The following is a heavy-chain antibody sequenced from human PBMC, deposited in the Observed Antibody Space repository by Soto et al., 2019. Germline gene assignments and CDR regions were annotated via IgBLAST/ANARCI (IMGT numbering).Heavy chain of an antibody. D-gene: IGHD3-3*01. CDR2: IYSSGTT. CDR3: ASVADTISGTLILAAVLDF. V-gene: IGHV4-59*01. J-gene: IGHJ3*01. CDR1: GGSIRSYY. Sequence: SETLSLTWSVSGGSIRSYYWSWIRQPPGKGLEWIGYIYSSGTTNYNPSLQSRVTISGDTSKKQISLNLRSVTAADTAVYYCASVADTISGTLILAAVLDFWGQGTQVTVSS.